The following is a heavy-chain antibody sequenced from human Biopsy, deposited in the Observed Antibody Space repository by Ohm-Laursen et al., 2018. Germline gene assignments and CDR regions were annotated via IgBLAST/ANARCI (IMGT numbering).Heavy chain of an antibody. V-gene: IGHV4-4*07. CDR2: TYKGGNT. Sequence: SETLSLTCTVSGASITSYYWSWIRQPAGKGLEWIGHTYKGGNTNHNPSLKGRVSMSVDTSKNQLSLTLRSVTAADTAVYYCARDLPSSYYYAMDVWGQGTTVTVSS. J-gene: IGHJ6*02. CDR1: GASITSYY. CDR3: ARDLPSSYYYAMDV.